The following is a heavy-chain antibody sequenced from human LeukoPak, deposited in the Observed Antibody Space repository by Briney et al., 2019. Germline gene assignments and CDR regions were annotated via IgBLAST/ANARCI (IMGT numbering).Heavy chain of an antibody. CDR3: AKHVGDNQDGRYSDY. Sequence: ASVKVSCKVSGYTLTELSMHWVRQAPGTGLEWMGGFDPEDEDGEAIYAQKFQGRVTMTEDTSADTAYMELSSLRSEDTAVYYCAKHVGDNQDGRYSDYWGQGTLVTVSS. CDR1: GYTLTELS. J-gene: IGHJ4*02. CDR2: FDPEDEDGEA. V-gene: IGHV1-24*01. D-gene: IGHD1-1*01.